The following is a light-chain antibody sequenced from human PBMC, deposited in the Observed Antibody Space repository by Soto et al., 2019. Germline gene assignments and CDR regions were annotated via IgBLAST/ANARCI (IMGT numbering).Light chain of an antibody. CDR2: KAS. V-gene: IGKV1-5*03. J-gene: IGKJ1*01. Sequence: IQMTQSPSSLSVSVRDRVTITCRASQSISSWLAWYQQKPGKAPKLLIYKASSLESGVPSRFSGSGSGTEFTLTISSLQPDDFATYYCQQYNSYSRTFGQGTKVDIK. CDR3: QQYNSYSRT. CDR1: QSISSW.